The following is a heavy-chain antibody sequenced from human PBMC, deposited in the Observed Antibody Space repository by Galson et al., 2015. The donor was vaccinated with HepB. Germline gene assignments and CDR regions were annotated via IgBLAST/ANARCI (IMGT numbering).Heavy chain of an antibody. Sequence: SLRLSCAASGFIFGDYAMHWVRQAPGKGLEWVAHISWDGGSIYYADSVKGRFSISRDNRQKSVHLQMNSLRTEDTALYYCAKDGDSGYDHYYFDYWGQGTLVTVSS. V-gene: IGHV3-43*01. D-gene: IGHD5-12*01. CDR1: GFIFGDYA. J-gene: IGHJ4*02. CDR3: AKDGDSGYDHYYFDY. CDR2: ISWDGGSI.